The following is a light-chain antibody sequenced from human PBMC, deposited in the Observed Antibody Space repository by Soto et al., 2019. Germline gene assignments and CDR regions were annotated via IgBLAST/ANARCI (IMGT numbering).Light chain of an antibody. CDR2: EVS. CDR1: SSDVGAYNY. CDR3: SSYAGTYKLYF. Sequence: QSALTQPPSASGSPGQSVTISCTGTSSDVGAYNYVSWYQQHPGKAPKLMIYEVSKRPSGVPDRFSGSKSGNTASLTVSGLQADDEADYYCSSYAGTYKLYFFGTGTQLTVL. V-gene: IGLV2-8*01. J-gene: IGLJ6*01.